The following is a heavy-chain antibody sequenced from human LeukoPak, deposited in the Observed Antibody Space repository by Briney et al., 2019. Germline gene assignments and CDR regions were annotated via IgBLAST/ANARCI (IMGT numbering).Heavy chain of an antibody. CDR3: ARDYDTALGLAWFDP. V-gene: IGHV4-59*01. Sequence: SETLSLTCTVFGGSTSSYSWSWIRQPPGKGLEWIGYIYYSGSTNYNPSLKSRVTISVDTSKNQFSLKLSSVTAADTAVYYCARDYDTALGLAWFDPWGQGTLVTVSS. CDR1: GGSTSSYS. D-gene: IGHD5-18*01. J-gene: IGHJ5*02. CDR2: IYYSGST.